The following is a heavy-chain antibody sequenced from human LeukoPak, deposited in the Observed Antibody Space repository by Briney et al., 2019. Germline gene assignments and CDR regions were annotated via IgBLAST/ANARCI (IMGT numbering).Heavy chain of an antibody. J-gene: IGHJ4*02. CDR1: GFTFSIYE. D-gene: IGHD5-12*01. CDR2: ISGSGSNV. V-gene: IGHV3-48*03. CDR3: ARRGAHSGYDKYLDY. Sequence: PGGSLRLSCAASGFTFSIYEMNWVRQAPGKGLEWLSYISGSGSNVYYADSVKGRFTISRDNANNSLYLQMNSLRAEDTAVYYCARRGAHSGYDKYLDYWGQGTLVTVSS.